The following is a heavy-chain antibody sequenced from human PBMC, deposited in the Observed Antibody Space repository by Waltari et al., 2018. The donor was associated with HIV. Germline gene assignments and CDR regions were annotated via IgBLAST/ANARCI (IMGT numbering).Heavy chain of an antibody. CDR1: GGPINGYY. Sequence: QVQLQESGPRLVKPSETLSLTCPVSGGPINGYYWNWIRQSPGKRLHWIGYVYYNETINYNPSLKSRVTISIDTSKTQFSLKLSSVTAADTAFYFCARGQNSGSDKYYFDYWGQGTLVTVSS. V-gene: IGHV4-59*01. J-gene: IGHJ4*02. D-gene: IGHD3-10*01. CDR2: VYYNETI. CDR3: ARGQNSGSDKYYFDY.